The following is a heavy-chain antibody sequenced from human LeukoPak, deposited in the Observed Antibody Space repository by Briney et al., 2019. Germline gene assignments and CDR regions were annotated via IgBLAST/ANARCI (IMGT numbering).Heavy chain of an antibody. CDR1: GYTFTSYH. CDR3: ARGSLYGSGSYYNDY. Sequence: GASVKVSCKASGYTFTSYHMHWVRQAPGQGLEWMGIINPSGGTTNYAQKFRGRVTMTRDMSTSTVYMELSSLRSEDTAVYYCARGSLYGSGSYYNDYWGQGTLVTVSS. J-gene: IGHJ4*02. D-gene: IGHD3-10*01. V-gene: IGHV1-46*01. CDR2: INPSGGTT.